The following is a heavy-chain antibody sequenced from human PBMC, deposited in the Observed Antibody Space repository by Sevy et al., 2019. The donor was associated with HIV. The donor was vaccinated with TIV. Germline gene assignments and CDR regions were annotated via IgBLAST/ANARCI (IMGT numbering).Heavy chain of an antibody. CDR2: LSDNGGST. J-gene: IGHJ4*02. CDR1: RFTFSSYA. CDR3: VRGGWGSGYYYNEIDY. Sequence: GGSLRLACSASRFTFSSYALHWVRRAPGKGLEYVSTLSDNGGSTYYADSVKGRFTISRDNSKNTLYLQMSSLRAEDTAVYYCVRGGWGSGYYYNEIDYWGQGTLVTVSS. D-gene: IGHD3-10*01. V-gene: IGHV3-64D*06.